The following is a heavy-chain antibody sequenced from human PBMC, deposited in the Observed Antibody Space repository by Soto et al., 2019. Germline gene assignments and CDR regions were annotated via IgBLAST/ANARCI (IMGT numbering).Heavy chain of an antibody. V-gene: IGHV3-30*19. D-gene: IGHD3-16*01. CDR1: GFTFRSYV. J-gene: IGHJ4*02. CDR2: TSYDGSNK. CDR3: ARWVTTGGVDV. Sequence: QVQLVESGGGVVQPGTSLRLSWVGSGFTFRSYVIHGVRQAPGKGLGWVALTSYDGSNKYYDDSVKGRFTISRDNSRNKVYLQMDSLRLEDTALYYCARWVTTGGVDVWGQGPLVSVSS.